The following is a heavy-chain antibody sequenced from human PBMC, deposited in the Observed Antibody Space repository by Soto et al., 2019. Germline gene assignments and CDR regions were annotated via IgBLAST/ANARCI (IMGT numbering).Heavy chain of an antibody. Sequence: ESGGGVVQPGRSLRLSCAASGFTFSSYGMHWVRQAPGKGLEWVAVIWYDGSNKYYADSVKGRFTISRDNSKNTLYLQMNSLRAEDTAVYYCARGNEAKLDIGVAHYYYYYMDVWGKGTTVTVSS. CDR2: IWYDGSNK. CDR1: GFTFSSYG. V-gene: IGHV3-33*01. D-gene: IGHD6-19*01. J-gene: IGHJ6*03. CDR3: ARGNEAKLDIGVAHYYYYYMDV.